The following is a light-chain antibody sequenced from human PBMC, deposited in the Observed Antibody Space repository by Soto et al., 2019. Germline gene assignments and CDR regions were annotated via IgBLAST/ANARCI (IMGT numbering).Light chain of an antibody. CDR2: GAS. V-gene: IGKV3-20*01. J-gene: IGKJ4*01. Sequence: EIVLTQSPGTLSFSPVERATLWCRASQSVRSSHLAWYQQKPGQAPRLLIYGASSRATGIPDRFSGSGSGTDFTLTISRLEPEDFAVYYCQQYSSSPPTFGGGTKVDIK. CDR3: QQYSSSPPT. CDR1: QSVRSSH.